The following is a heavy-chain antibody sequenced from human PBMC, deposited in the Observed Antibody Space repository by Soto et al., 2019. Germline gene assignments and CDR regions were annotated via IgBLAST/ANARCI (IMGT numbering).Heavy chain of an antibody. V-gene: IGHV3-23*01. CDR2: ISGSGGST. Sequence: PGGSLRLSCAASGFTFSSYAMSWVRQAPGKGLEWVSAISGSGGSTYYADSVKGRFTISRDNSKNTLYLQMNSLRAEDTAVYYCAKTPSYCSGGSCYPLNDYWGQGTLVTVSS. D-gene: IGHD2-15*01. CDR1: GFTFSSYA. J-gene: IGHJ4*02. CDR3: AKTPSYCSGGSCYPLNDY.